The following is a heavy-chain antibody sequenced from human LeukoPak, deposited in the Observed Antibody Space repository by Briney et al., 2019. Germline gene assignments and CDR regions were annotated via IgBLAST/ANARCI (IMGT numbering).Heavy chain of an antibody. CDR3: ARHSYYDGWGPLFRDAFDI. D-gene: IGHD3-10*01. V-gene: IGHV5-51*01. Sequence: PGESLKISCKGSGNSFTSYWIGWVRQMPGEGLEWMGIIYPDDSDTRYNPSFRGQVTISVDKSINTAYLQWSSLKASDTAIYYCARHSYYDGWGPLFRDAFDIWGQGTMVTVSS. CDR1: GNSFTSYW. CDR2: IYPDDSDT. J-gene: IGHJ3*02.